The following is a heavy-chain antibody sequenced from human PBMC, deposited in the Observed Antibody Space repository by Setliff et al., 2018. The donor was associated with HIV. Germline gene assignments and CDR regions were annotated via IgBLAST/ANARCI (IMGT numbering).Heavy chain of an antibody. CDR1: GYTFTSYA. D-gene: IGHD6-13*01. J-gene: IGHJ4*02. CDR3: ARVGFSSWYGDAYFDY. CDR2: INAGNGNT. V-gene: IGHV1-3*01. Sequence: ASVKVSCKASGYTFTSYAMHWVRQAPGQRLEWMGWINAGNGNTEYSQKFQGRVTITRDTSASTAYMELSSLRSEDTAVYYCARVGFSSWYGDAYFDYWGQGTLVTVSS.